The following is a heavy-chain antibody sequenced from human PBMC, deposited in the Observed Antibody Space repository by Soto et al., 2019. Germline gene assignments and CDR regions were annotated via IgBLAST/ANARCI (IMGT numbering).Heavy chain of an antibody. Sequence: QVQLVQSGAEVKKPGSSVKVSCKASGGTFSSYTISWVRQAPGQGLEWMGRIIPILGIANYAQKFQGRVTITPDKSTSTAYMELSSLRSEDTAVYYCAREPDTAMVYSFDYWGQGTLVTVSS. D-gene: IGHD5-18*01. J-gene: IGHJ4*02. CDR1: GGTFSSYT. V-gene: IGHV1-69*08. CDR2: IIPILGIA. CDR3: AREPDTAMVYSFDY.